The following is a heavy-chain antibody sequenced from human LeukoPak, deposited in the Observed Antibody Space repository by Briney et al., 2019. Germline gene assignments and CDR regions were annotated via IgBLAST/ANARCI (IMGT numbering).Heavy chain of an antibody. V-gene: IGHV1-8*02. Sequence: ASVKVSCEASGGTFSSYAISWVRQAPGQGLEWMGWMNPNSGNTGYAQKFQGRVTMTRNTSISTAYMELSSLRSEDTAVYYCATHSGYRSSDYWGQGTLVTVSS. D-gene: IGHD5-12*01. CDR1: GGTFSSYA. CDR3: ATHSGYRSSDY. J-gene: IGHJ4*02. CDR2: MNPNSGNT.